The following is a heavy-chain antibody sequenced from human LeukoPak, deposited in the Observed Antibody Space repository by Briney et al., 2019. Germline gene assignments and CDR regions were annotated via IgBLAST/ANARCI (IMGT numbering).Heavy chain of an antibody. V-gene: IGHV4-61*02. Sequence: ASQTLSLTCTVSGGSISSGSYSWSWIRQPAGKGLEWIGRIYTSGSTNYNPSLKSRVTISVDTSKNQFSLKLSSVTAADTAVYYCARDEQWLAHDAFDIWGQGTMVTVSS. CDR1: GGSISSGSYS. D-gene: IGHD6-19*01. J-gene: IGHJ3*02. CDR3: ARDEQWLAHDAFDI. CDR2: IYTSGST.